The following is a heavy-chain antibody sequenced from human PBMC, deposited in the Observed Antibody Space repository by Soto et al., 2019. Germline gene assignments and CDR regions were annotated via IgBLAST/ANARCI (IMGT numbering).Heavy chain of an antibody. Sequence: PSETLSLTCTVSGASISAYYWSWIRQPPGKGLEWIGYIYNSGSTNYNPSLNSRVTISTDTSKNQLSLKLTSVTVDDTAVYYCAREVTDSSCFLCVDYWVPGTLVTVSS. CDR1: GASISAYY. J-gene: IGHJ4*02. D-gene: IGHD3-22*01. CDR3: AREVTDSSCFLCVDY. V-gene: IGHV4-59*01. CDR2: IYNSGST.